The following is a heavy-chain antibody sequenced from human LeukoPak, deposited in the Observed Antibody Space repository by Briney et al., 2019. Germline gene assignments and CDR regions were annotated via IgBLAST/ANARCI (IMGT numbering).Heavy chain of an antibody. Sequence: GGSLRLSCAASGFTVSSNYMSWVRQAPGKGLEWVSVIYSGDSTFYADSVKGRFTISRDNSKNTLYLQMNSLRAEDTAVYYCARALGDAFDIWGQGTMVTVSS. D-gene: IGHD3-16*01. CDR1: GFTVSSNY. CDR3: ARALGDAFDI. CDR2: IYSGDST. J-gene: IGHJ3*02. V-gene: IGHV3-53*01.